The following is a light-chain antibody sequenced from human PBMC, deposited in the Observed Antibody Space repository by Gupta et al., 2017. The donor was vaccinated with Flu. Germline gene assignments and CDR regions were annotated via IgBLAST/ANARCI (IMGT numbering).Light chain of an antibody. Sequence: QSALTQPRSVSGSPGQSVTISCTGTSSDVGGYNYVSWYQQRPGKAPKLMIYDVTKRPSGVPDRFSGSKSGHTASLTISGLQAEDEADYYCCSYGVSYNYVFGTGTKVTVL. CDR1: SSDVGGYNY. J-gene: IGLJ1*01. CDR2: DVT. CDR3: CSYGVSYNYV. V-gene: IGLV2-11*01.